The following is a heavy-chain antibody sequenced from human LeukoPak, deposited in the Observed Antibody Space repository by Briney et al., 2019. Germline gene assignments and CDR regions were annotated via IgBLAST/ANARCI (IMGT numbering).Heavy chain of an antibody. V-gene: IGHV3-21*01. CDR1: GFTFSSYS. Sequence: GGSLRLSCAASGFTFSSYSMNWVRQAPGKGLEWVSSISSSCSYIYYADSVKGRFTISRDNAKNSLYLQMNSLRAEDTAVYYCARSSIRSGSYRFLYFDYWGQGTLVTVSS. CDR2: ISSSCSYI. D-gene: IGHD1-26*01. J-gene: IGHJ4*02. CDR3: ARSSIRSGSYRFLYFDY.